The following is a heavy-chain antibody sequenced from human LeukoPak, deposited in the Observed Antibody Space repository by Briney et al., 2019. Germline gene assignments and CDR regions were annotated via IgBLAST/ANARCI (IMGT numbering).Heavy chain of an antibody. CDR1: GYTFTSYD. V-gene: IGHV1-8*01. CDR3: ARRCGGDCHYYYYGMDV. CDR2: MNPNSGNT. D-gene: IGHD2-21*02. Sequence: ASVKVSCKASGYTFTSYDINWVRQATGQGLEWMGWMNPNSGNTGYAQKFQGRVTMTRNTSMSTAYMELSSLRSEDTAVYHCARRCGGDCHYYYYGMDVWGQGTTVTVSS. J-gene: IGHJ6*02.